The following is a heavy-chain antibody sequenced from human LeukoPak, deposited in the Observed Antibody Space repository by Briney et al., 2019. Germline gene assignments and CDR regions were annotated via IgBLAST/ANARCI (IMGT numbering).Heavy chain of an antibody. V-gene: IGHV3-23*05. D-gene: IGHD6-19*01. Sequence: PGGSLRLSCTASGFTFNNYVMSWVRQAPGKGLEWVSSIKISGYADYADSVKGRFTISRDNSKTTLYLQMNSLRVEDTAVYYCTKVRPPPGSGWYGGDDSWGQGTLVTVSS. CDR2: IKISGYA. CDR1: GFTFNNYV. J-gene: IGHJ4*02. CDR3: TKVRPPPGSGWYGGDDS.